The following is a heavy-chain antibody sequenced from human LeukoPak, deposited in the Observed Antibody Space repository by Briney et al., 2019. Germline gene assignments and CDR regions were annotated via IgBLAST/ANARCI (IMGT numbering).Heavy chain of an antibody. J-gene: IGHJ4*02. CDR1: GFPFSVFE. CDR3: ALVAVASDFDY. Sequence: GGSLRLSCAVSGFPFSVFEMNWVRQAPGKGLEWVSNIGSSGTTRYYADSVKGRFSISRDNAKNSLYLQMNSLRVEDTGIYYCALVAVASDFDYWGQGALVTVSS. CDR2: IGSSGTTR. V-gene: IGHV3-48*03. D-gene: IGHD6-19*01.